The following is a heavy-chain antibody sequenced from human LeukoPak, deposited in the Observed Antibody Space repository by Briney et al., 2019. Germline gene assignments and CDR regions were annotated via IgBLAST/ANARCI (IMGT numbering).Heavy chain of an antibody. J-gene: IGHJ4*02. CDR1: GFTFSNYL. CDR2: ISHSGRSI. Sequence: GRSLRLSCVASGFTFSNYLMNWVRQAPGKGLEWVSGISHSGRSIYYADSVKGRFTISRDNSKNTLYLQMNRLRVEDTAVYYCAMALDYWGQGTLVTVSS. CDR3: AMALDY. V-gene: IGHV3-23*01.